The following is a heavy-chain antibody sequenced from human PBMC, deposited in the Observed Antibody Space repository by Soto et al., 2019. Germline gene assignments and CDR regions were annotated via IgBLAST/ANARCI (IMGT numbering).Heavy chain of an antibody. CDR1: GYTFTSYG. Sequence: QVQLEQSGAEVKKPGASVKVSCKASGYTFTSYGISWVRQAPGQGLEWMGRISAYNGNTNYAQKLQGRVTMTTDTRMSTAYRGLRSVRSYDTAVYYCARVVGALGHWFDPWGQGTLVTVSS. V-gene: IGHV1-18*01. CDR3: ARVVGALGHWFDP. CDR2: ISAYNGNT. J-gene: IGHJ5*02. D-gene: IGHD1-26*01.